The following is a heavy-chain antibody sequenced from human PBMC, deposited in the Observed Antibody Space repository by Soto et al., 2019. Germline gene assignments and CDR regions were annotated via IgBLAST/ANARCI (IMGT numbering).Heavy chain of an antibody. CDR2: ISSSSSTI. CDR3: AREVTEARAENLNYYYYYMDV. J-gene: IGHJ6*03. CDR1: GFTFSSYS. V-gene: IGHV3-48*01. D-gene: IGHD5-18*01. Sequence: GGSLRLSCAASGFTFSSYSMNWVRQAPGKGLEWVSYISSSSSTIYYADSVKGRFTISRDNAKNSLYLQMNSLRAEDTAVYYCAREVTEARAENLNYYYYYMDVWGKGTTVTVSS.